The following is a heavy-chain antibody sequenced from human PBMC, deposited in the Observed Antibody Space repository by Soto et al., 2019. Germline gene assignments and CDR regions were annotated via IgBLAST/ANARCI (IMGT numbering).Heavy chain of an antibody. J-gene: IGHJ4*02. CDR3: TTDPVTMIVVVPSSD. D-gene: IGHD3-22*01. Sequence: HPGGSLRLSCAASGFTFSNYAMHWVRQAPGKGLEWVTVIWYDGSNKYYADSVKGRFTISRDNSKNTLYLQMNSLTAEDTAVYYCTTDPVTMIVVVPSSDWGQGTLVTVSS. V-gene: IGHV3-33*01. CDR2: IWYDGSNK. CDR1: GFTFSNYA.